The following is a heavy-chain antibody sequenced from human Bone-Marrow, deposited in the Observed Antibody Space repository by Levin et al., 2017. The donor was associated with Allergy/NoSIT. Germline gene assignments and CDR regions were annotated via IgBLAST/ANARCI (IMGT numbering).Heavy chain of an antibody. Sequence: GGSLRLSCKGSGYSFTNYWIGWVRQMPGKGLEWMGIIYPGDSDTRYSPSFQGQVTISADKSISTAYLQWSSLKASDTAMYYCARVDSGYDWLWWFDSWGQGTLVTVSS. D-gene: IGHD5-12*01. V-gene: IGHV5-51*01. CDR1: GYSFTNYW. J-gene: IGHJ5*01. CDR2: IYPGDSDT. CDR3: ARVDSGYDWLWWFDS.